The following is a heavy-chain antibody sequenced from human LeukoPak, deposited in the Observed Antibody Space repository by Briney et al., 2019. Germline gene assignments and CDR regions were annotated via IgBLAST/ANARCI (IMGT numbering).Heavy chain of an antibody. Sequence: PSETLSLTCTVSGGSISSYYWSWIRQPPGKGLEWIGYIHYSGSTNYNPSLKSRVTISVDTSKNQFSLKLSSVTAADTAVYYCAGAPWVKYYFDYWGQGTLVTVSS. D-gene: IGHD2-21*01. CDR2: IHYSGST. J-gene: IGHJ4*02. CDR1: GGSISSYY. CDR3: AGAPWVKYYFDY. V-gene: IGHV4-59*01.